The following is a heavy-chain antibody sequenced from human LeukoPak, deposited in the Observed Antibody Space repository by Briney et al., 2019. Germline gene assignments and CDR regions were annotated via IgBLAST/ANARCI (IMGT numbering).Heavy chain of an antibody. CDR2: IYTSGST. V-gene: IGHV4-4*07. J-gene: IGHJ4*02. D-gene: IGHD2-2*01. Sequence: SETLSLTCTVSGGSISSYYWSWIRQPAGKGLEWIGRIYTSGSTNYNPSLKSRVTMSVDTSKNQFSLKLSSVTTADTAVYYCARERPITHCSSTSCPFDYWGQGTLVTVSS. CDR1: GGSISSYY. CDR3: ARERPITHCSSTSCPFDY.